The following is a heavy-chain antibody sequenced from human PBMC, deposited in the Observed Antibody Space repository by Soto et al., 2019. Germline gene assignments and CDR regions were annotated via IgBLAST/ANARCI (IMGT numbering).Heavy chain of an antibody. J-gene: IGHJ5*02. D-gene: IGHD2-15*01. Sequence: QVPLVESGGGVVKPGGSLRLSCAASGFTFSDYYMSWIRQSLGQGLEWVSYISRSGSTIYYADSVKGRFTISRDNAKNSLYLQMNSLRAEDTAVYYCARDEAVNWFDPWGQGTLVTVSS. CDR3: ARDEAVNWFDP. V-gene: IGHV3-11*01. CDR1: GFTFSDYY. CDR2: ISRSGSTI.